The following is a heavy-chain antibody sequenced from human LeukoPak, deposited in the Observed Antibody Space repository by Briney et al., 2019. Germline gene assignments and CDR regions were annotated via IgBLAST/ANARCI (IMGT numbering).Heavy chain of an antibody. J-gene: IGHJ4*02. Sequence: SETLSLTCTVSGGSISGQYWSLIRRPPGKGLEGIGYIYYTGITKYNPSLKSRVTISVDTSKNQFSLRLTSVTAADTAVYYCARVSFHYHSGNYGWYFDSWGQGTLVTVSS. CDR1: GGSISGQY. CDR3: ARVSFHYHSGNYGWYFDS. V-gene: IGHV4-59*11. D-gene: IGHD3-10*01. CDR2: IYYTGIT.